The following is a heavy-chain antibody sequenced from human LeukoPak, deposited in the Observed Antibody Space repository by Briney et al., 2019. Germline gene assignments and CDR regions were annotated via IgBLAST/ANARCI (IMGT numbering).Heavy chain of an antibody. D-gene: IGHD5-18*01. CDR3: RGYGYGLDY. V-gene: IGHV3-48*03. Sequence: GGSLRLSCAASGFTFSSYEMNWARQAPGKGLEWVSYISSSGSTIYYADSVEGRFTISRDNAKNSLYLQMNSLRAEDTAVYYCRGYGYGLDYWGQGTLVTVSS. J-gene: IGHJ4*02. CDR2: ISSSGSTI. CDR1: GFTFSSYE.